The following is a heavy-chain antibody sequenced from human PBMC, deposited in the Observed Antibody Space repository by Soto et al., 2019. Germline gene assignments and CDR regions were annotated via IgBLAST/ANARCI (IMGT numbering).Heavy chain of an antibody. D-gene: IGHD5-18*01. Sequence: PGGSLRLSCAASGFTFSSYSMNWVRQTPGKGLEWVSYISSSSTIYYADSVKGRFTISRDNAKNSLYLQMNSLRDEDTAVYYCARGSGYSHDLVASRARGPPVPVSS. CDR2: ISSSSTI. V-gene: IGHV3-48*02. CDR3: ARGSGYSHDLVAS. CDR1: GFTFSSYS. J-gene: IGHJ1*01.